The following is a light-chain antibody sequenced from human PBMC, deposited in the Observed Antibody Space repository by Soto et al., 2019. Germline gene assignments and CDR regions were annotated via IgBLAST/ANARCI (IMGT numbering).Light chain of an antibody. V-gene: IGKV3-20*01. Sequence: EIVLTQSPGTLPVSPGERATLSCRASQSVSSSYLARYQQKPGQAPRLLIYGASSRATGIPDRFSSSGSGTDFTLTISRLEPEDFAVYYCQQYGSSTWTFGQGTKV. J-gene: IGKJ1*01. CDR3: QQYGSSTWT. CDR1: QSVSSSY. CDR2: GAS.